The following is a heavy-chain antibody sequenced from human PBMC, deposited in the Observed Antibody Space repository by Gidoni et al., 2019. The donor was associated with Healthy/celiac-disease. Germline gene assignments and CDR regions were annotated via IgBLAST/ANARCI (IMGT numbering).Heavy chain of an antibody. V-gene: IGHV6-1*01. D-gene: IGHD6-13*01. CDR2: TYYRSKWYN. Sequence: QVQLQQSGPGLVKPSQTLSLTCAISGDSVSSNSAAWNWIRQSPSRGLEWLGRTYYRSKWYNDYAVSVKSRITINPDTSKNQFSLQLNSVTPEDTAVYYCARQSSIAAAGRGENAFDIWGQGTMVTVSS. CDR1: GDSVSSNSAA. J-gene: IGHJ3*02. CDR3: ARQSSIAAAGRGENAFDI.